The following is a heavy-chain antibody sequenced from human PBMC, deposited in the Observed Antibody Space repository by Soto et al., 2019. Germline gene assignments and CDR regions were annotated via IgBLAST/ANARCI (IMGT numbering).Heavy chain of an antibody. J-gene: IGHJ6*02. CDR3: ARRLVTPLWYYGMDV. Sequence: SETLSLTCSVSGGSISNYYWSWIRQSPGNGLEWLGYIYYLGSTKYNPSLKSRITMSVDTSKNQFSLQLRSVTAADTAVYYCARRLVTPLWYYGMDVWGQGTTVTVSS. V-gene: IGHV4-59*01. CDR2: IYYLGST. CDR1: GGSISNYY. D-gene: IGHD6-6*01.